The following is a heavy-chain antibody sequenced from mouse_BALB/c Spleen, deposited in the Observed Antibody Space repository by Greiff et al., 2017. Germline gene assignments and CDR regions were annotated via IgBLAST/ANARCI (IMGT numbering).Heavy chain of an antibody. Sequence: EVQRVESGGGLVQPGGSRKLSCAASGFTFSSFGMHWVRQAPEKGLEWVAYISSGSSTIYYADTVKGRFTISRDNPKNTLFLQMTSLRSEDTAMFYCARSRDSFDYGGQGTTLTGSS. V-gene: IGHV5-17*02. CDR3: ARSRDSFDY. J-gene: IGHJ2*01. CDR1: GFTFSSFG. CDR2: ISSGSSTI.